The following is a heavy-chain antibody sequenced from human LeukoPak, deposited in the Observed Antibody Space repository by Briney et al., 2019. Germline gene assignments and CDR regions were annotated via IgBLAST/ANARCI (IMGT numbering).Heavy chain of an antibody. V-gene: IGHV3-23*01. Sequence: GGSLRLSCAASGLSLSSSAMSWVRHGQARGMEWVSSTRGNGETFYAESVKGRFPLSSDSSRKTVYFQLTNLRVEDTAIYYCAKASWVSSTDAVRWGQGTLVTVSS. CDR2: TRGNGET. CDR1: GLSLSSSA. J-gene: IGHJ4*02. D-gene: IGHD6-19*01. CDR3: AKASWVSSTDAVR.